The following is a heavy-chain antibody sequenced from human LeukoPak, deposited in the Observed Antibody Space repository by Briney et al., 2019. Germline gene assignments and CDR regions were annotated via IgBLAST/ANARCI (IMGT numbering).Heavy chain of an antibody. V-gene: IGHV3-74*01. D-gene: IGHD3-16*01. CDR1: GFTFSSYW. CDR2: SNSDGSST. J-gene: IGHJ4*02. CDR3: ARDWVSRH. Sequence: GGSLRLSCAASGFTFSSYWMHWVRQAPGKGLMWVSRSNSDGSSTSYADSVKGRFTISRDNAKNTLYLQMNSLRTEDTAVYYCARDWVSRHWGQGTLVTVSS.